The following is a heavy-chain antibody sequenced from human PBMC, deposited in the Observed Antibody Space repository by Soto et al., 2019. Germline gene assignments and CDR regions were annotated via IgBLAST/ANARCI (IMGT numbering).Heavy chain of an antibody. CDR3: AREEVVRPRAWFDP. V-gene: IGHV1-69*04. CDR2: IIPILGIA. D-gene: IGHD3-22*01. Sequence: VASVKVSWKASGGTFSSYTISWGGQTPGQGLEWMGRIIPILGIANYAQKFQGRVTITADKSTSTAYMELSSLRSEDTAVYYCAREEVVRPRAWFDPWGQGTLVTVSS. J-gene: IGHJ5*02. CDR1: GGTFSSYT.